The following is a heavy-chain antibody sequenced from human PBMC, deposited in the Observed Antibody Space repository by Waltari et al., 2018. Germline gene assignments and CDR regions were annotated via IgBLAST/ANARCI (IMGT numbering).Heavy chain of an antibody. CDR2: IKDDASTT. CDR1: GVTFSPHW. CDR3: VTLEAVAS. V-gene: IGHV3-74*01. Sequence: EAQVVQSGGGLVQPGGSRRLSCTSSGVTFSPHWVHWVRQTPGKGLVWVSGIKDDASTTRFADPVKGRFAIARDNARNEVFLQVNGLRAEDTAVYFCVTLEAVASWGQGTLVTVSS. J-gene: IGHJ5*02.